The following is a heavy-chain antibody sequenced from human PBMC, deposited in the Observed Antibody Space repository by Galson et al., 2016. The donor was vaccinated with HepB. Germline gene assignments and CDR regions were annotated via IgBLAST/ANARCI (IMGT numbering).Heavy chain of an antibody. D-gene: IGHD2-2*01. CDR3: AKNGYGAARPFYYYGMDV. CDR2: INPNSGGT. CDR1: GYTFTGYY. Sequence: SVKVSCKASGYTFTGYYMHWVRQAPGQGLEWMGWINPNSGGTNYAQKFQGRVTMTRDTSISPAYMGLSRLRSDDTAVYYCAKNGYGAARPFYYYGMDVWGQGTTVTVSS. V-gene: IGHV1-2*02. J-gene: IGHJ6*02.